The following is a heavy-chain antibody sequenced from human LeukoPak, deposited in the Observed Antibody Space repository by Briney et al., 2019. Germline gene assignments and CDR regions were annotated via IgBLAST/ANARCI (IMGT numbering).Heavy chain of an antibody. D-gene: IGHD6-25*01. CDR2: IYYSGNT. CDR1: GITFSNYA. V-gene: IGHV4-30-4*01. J-gene: IGHJ3*01. Sequence: LRLSCAASGITFSNYAMSWVRQPPGKGLEWIGHIYYSGNTYYNPSLTSRVNMSIDTSENHFSLKLTSVTAADTALYYCARSEAAAGPLTFDVWGPGTMVIVSA. CDR3: ARSEAAAGPLTFDV.